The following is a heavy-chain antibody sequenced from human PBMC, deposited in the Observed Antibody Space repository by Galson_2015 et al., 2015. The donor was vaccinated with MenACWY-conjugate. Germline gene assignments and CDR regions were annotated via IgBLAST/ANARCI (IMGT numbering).Heavy chain of an antibody. V-gene: IGHV3-74*01. CDR1: GFSFNFYW. CDR2: INNDGSSP. J-gene: IGHJ2*01. Sequence: SLRLSCAASGFSFNFYWMHWVRHSPGKGPVWVARINNDGSSPNYAGSVRGRFSISRDNAMHTLYLQMDSLRAEDTAVYYCVRSAYGDCSFDLWGRGTLVTVAS. D-gene: IGHD4-17*01. CDR3: VRSAYGDCSFDL.